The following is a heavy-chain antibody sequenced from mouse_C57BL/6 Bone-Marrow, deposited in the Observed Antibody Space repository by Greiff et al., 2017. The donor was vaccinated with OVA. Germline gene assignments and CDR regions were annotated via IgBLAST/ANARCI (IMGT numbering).Heavy chain of an antibody. CDR1: GFTFSSYA. CDR2: ISDGGSYT. Sequence: EVMLVESGGGLVKPGGSLKLSCAASGFTFSSYAMSWVRQTPEKRLEWVATISDGGSYTYYPDNVKGRFTISRDNAKNNLYLQMSHLKSEDTAMYYCARDGGLRYFDYWGQGTTLTVSS. CDR3: ARDGGLRYFDY. J-gene: IGHJ2*01. V-gene: IGHV5-4*01. D-gene: IGHD2-4*01.